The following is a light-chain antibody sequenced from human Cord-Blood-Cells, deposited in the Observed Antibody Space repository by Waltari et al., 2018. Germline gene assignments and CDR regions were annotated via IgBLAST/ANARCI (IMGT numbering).Light chain of an antibody. V-gene: IGLV1-40*01. CDR2: GNS. CDR1: SSNIGAGYD. CDR3: QSYDSSLSGSV. J-gene: IGLJ3*02. Sequence: QSVLTQPPSVSAAPGQRVTIPCTGRSSNIGAGYDVHWYQQLPGTAPKLLIYGNSNRPSGVPDRFSGSKSGTSASLAITGLQAEDEADYYCQSYDSSLSGSVFGGGTKLTVL.